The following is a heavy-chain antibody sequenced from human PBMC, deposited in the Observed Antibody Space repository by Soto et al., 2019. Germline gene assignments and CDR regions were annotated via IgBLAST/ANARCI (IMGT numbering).Heavy chain of an antibody. V-gene: IGHV1-46*01. Sequence: QVQLVQSGAEVKNPGASVKLSCKAVGYTVSIYYVHWVRQAPGQGLEWMGVINPNGESTTYAQKFQGRLKVTMDRSTRSIYMELSSIRSEGTAVYYCANEIGAAGRFSGMDVWGQGATVTVSS. CDR3: ANEIGAAGRFSGMDV. D-gene: IGHD6-19*01. CDR1: GYTVSIYY. J-gene: IGHJ6*02. CDR2: INPNGEST.